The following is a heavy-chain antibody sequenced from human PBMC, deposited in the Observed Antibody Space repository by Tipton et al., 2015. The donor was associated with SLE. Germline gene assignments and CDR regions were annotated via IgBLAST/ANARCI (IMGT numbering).Heavy chain of an antibody. CDR2: VSPSGGT. CDR3: ARDKWGEYTASTGYFWSFDP. Sequence: TLSLTCTVSGASVSKYYWSWIRQPAGKGLEWIGRVSPSGGTNYNPSLKSRVTMSVDTSRNQFSLNLSSLTAADTAVYFCARDKWGEYTASTGYFWSFDPWGQGIPVTVSS. CDR1: GASVSKYY. J-gene: IGHJ5*02. D-gene: IGHD3-9*01. V-gene: IGHV4-4*07.